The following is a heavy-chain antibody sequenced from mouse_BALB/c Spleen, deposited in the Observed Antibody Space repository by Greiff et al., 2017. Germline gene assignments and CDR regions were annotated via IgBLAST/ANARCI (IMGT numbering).Heavy chain of an antibody. V-gene: IGHV1-87*01. Sequence: SGAELARPGASVKLSCKASGYTFTSYWMQWVKQRPGQGLEWIGAIYPGDGDTRYTQKFKGKATLTADKSSSTAYMQLSSLASEDSAVYYCARKGDYYGYGAMDYWGQGTSVTVSS. D-gene: IGHD1-2*01. CDR2: IYPGDGDT. CDR3: ARKGDYYGYGAMDY. J-gene: IGHJ4*01. CDR1: GYTFTSYW.